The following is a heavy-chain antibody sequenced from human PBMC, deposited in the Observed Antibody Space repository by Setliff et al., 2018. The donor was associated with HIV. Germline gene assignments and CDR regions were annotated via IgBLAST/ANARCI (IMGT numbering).Heavy chain of an antibody. Sequence: SETLSLTCTVSGDSISSDFYWGWIRQPPGKGLEWIGSIYHSGNTYYMPSLQSRVTISVDMSRNQFSLNLNPVTAADTAVYYCARGQGCGGGCHYAFEMWGQGTMVTVSS. CDR2: IYHSGNT. CDR3: ARGQGCGGGCHYAFEM. J-gene: IGHJ3*02. V-gene: IGHV4-38-2*02. CDR1: GDSISSDFY. D-gene: IGHD2-21*02.